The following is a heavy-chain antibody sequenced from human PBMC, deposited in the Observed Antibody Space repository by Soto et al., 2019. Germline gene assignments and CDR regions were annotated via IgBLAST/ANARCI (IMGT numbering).Heavy chain of an antibody. V-gene: IGHV3-23*01. CDR2: ITITGDST. CDR3: AKDDAAAAGFFDS. CDR1: GFTFNDFA. J-gene: IGHJ4*02. Sequence: PGGSLRLSCAASGFTFNDFAMSWVRQAPGKGLEWVSAITITGDSTYYLDSVKGRFTISRDNSKNTLYLQINSLRAEDTAVYYCAKDDAAAAGFFDSWGQGTLVTVSS. D-gene: IGHD6-25*01.